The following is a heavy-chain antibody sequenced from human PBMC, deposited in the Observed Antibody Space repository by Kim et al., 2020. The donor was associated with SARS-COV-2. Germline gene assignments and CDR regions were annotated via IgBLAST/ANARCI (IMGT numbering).Heavy chain of an antibody. CDR3: TTDRFYDYVWGSYRYTDY. CDR2: IKSKTDGGTT. V-gene: IGHV3-15*01. CDR1: GFNFSNAW. J-gene: IGHJ4*02. Sequence: GGSLRLSCAASGFNFSNAWMSWVRQAPGKGLEWVGRIKSKTDGGTTDYAAPVKGRFTISRDDSKNTLYLQMNSLKTEDTAVYYCTTDRFYDYVWGSYRYTDYWGQGTLVTVSS. D-gene: IGHD3-16*02.